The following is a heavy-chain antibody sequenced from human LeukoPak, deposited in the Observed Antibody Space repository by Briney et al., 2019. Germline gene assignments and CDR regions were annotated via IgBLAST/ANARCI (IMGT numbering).Heavy chain of an antibody. CDR2: VKQDGSAT. D-gene: IGHD4-23*01. J-gene: IGHJ4*02. V-gene: IGHV3-7*04. Sequence: PGGSLRLSCAASGFTFSSYAMSWVRQAPGRGLEWVATVKQDGSATYYVDSVKGRFTISRDNSKNSLYLQMNSLRAEDTAVYYCARSSGYGGIDFDYWGQGAPVTVSS. CDR3: ARSSGYGGIDFDY. CDR1: GFTFSSYA.